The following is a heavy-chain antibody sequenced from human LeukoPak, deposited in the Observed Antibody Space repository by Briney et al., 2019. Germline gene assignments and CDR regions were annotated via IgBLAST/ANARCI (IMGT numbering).Heavy chain of an antibody. CDR2: INSDGSST. V-gene: IGHV3-74*01. CDR3: ARPYCSSSNCPGWFDP. D-gene: IGHD2-2*01. J-gene: IGHJ5*02. Sequence: PGGSLRLSCAASGFTFSSYWMHWVRQAPGKGLVWVSRINSDGSSTSYADSVKGRFTISRDNAKNTLYLQMNSLRAEDTAVYYCARPYCSSSNCPGWFDPWGQGTLVTVSP. CDR1: GFTFSSYW.